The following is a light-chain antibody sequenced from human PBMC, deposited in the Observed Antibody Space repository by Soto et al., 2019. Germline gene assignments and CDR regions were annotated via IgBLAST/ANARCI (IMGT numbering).Light chain of an antibody. CDR2: GAS. CDR3: QQYGISPLT. J-gene: IGKJ4*01. V-gene: IGKV3-20*01. CDR1: QSVSSSY. Sequence: EIVLTQSPGTLSLSPGERATLSCRASQSVSSSYLAWYQQKPGQAPRLLIYGASSRATGIPDRFSGSGSGTDFTLTISRLEPEDCAVYYCQQYGISPLTFGGGTKVEIK.